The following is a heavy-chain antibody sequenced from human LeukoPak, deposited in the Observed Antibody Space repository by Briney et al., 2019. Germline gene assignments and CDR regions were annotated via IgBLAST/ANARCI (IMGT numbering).Heavy chain of an antibody. Sequence: GGSLRLSCAASGFTFNKYGMTWVRQAPGKGLEWVSGISDSGSSTYYADSVKGRFTISRDNSKNTLYLQMNSLRAEDTAVYYCAKYYYDTGVYWAGVAHYDNHFDYWGQGTLVTVSS. J-gene: IGHJ4*02. V-gene: IGHV3-23*01. D-gene: IGHD3-22*01. CDR3: AKYYYDTGVYWAGVAHYDNHFDY. CDR1: GFTFNKYG. CDR2: ISDSGSST.